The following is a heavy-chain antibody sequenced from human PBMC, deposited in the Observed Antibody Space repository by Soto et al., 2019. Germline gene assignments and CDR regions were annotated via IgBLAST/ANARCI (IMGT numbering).Heavy chain of an antibody. CDR2: ISSSGDYT. CDR3: ARELDGIDV. Sequence: GGFLRLSCAASGLAFNHYYMSWIRQAPGKGLEWVSYISSSGDYTKYADSVLGRLTISRDNAKSSLYLQMNSLRAEDTAVYYCARELDGIDVWGQGTTVTVSS. CDR1: GLAFNHYY. J-gene: IGHJ6*02. V-gene: IGHV3-11*05.